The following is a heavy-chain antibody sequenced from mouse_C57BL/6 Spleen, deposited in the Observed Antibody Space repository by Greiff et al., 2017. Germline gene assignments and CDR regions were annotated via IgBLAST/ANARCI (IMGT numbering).Heavy chain of an antibody. CDR3: TRGGDGYPFAY. D-gene: IGHD2-3*01. J-gene: IGHJ3*01. CDR2: IDPETGGT. Sequence: QVQLQQSGAELVRPGASVTLSCKASGYTFTDYEMHWVKQTPVHGLEWIGAIDPETGGTAYNQKFKGKAIMTADKSSSTAYMVLRSLTSEDSAVYYCTRGGDGYPFAYWGQGTLVTVSA. V-gene: IGHV1-15*01. CDR1: GYTFTDYE.